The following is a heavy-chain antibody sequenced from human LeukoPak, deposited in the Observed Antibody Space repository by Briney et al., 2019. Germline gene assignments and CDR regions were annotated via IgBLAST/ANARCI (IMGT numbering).Heavy chain of an antibody. CDR3: ASTSEGYSYGYSLDY. CDR2: ISYDGSNK. Sequence: GGSLRLSCAASGFTFSSYAMHWVRQAPGKGLEWVAVISYDGSNKYYADSVKGRFTISRDNSKNTLYLQMNSLRAEDTAVYYCASTSEGYSYGYSLDYWGQGTLVTVSS. D-gene: IGHD5-18*01. CDR1: GFTFSSYA. J-gene: IGHJ4*02. V-gene: IGHV3-30*04.